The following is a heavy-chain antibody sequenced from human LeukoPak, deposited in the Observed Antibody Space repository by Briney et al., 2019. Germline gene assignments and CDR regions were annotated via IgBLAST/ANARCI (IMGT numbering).Heavy chain of an antibody. D-gene: IGHD6-13*01. CDR1: GSTFTSYG. CDR3: ARAAISASGTRYFLH. V-gene: IGHV1-18*01. J-gene: IGHJ1*01. CDR2: ISAYNGNT. Sequence: GASVKVSCKASGSTFTSYGLSWVRQAPGQGLEWMGWISAYNGNTNSAQTLPGRVTMTTDTSTSTAYVELRSLRSDDTAVYSCARAAISASGTRYFLHWGQGTLVTVSS.